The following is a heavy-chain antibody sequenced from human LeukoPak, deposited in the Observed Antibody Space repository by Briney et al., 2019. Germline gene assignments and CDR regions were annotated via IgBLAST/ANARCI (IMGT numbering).Heavy chain of an antibody. CDR1: GGTFSSYA. Sequence: SVKVSCEASGGTFSSYAISWVRQAPGQGLEWMGGIIPIFGTANYAQKFQGRVTITADKSTSTAYMELSSLRSEDTAVYYCASRAVADAFDIWGQGTMVTVSS. CDR3: ASRAVADAFDI. CDR2: IIPIFGTA. V-gene: IGHV1-69*06. D-gene: IGHD6-19*01. J-gene: IGHJ3*02.